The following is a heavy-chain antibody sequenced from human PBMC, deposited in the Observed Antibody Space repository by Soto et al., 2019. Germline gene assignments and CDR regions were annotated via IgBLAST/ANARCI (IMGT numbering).Heavy chain of an antibody. CDR2: INHSGST. Sequence: SETLCLTCAVYDGSFSGYYWSGIRQPPGKGLEWIGEINHSGSTNYNPSLKSRVTISVDTSKNQFSLKLSSVTAVDTAVYYCARVLFGSNCWFDPWGQGTLVTVS. CDR3: ARVLFGSNCWFDP. J-gene: IGHJ5*02. V-gene: IGHV4-34*01. CDR1: DGSFSGYY. D-gene: IGHD3-16*01.